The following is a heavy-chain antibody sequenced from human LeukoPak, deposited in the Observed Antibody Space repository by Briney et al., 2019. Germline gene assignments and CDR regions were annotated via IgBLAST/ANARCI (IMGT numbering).Heavy chain of an antibody. J-gene: IGHJ4*02. CDR1: GFTFDDYA. CDR3: AREIAVAGQADY. V-gene: IGHV3-9*01. Sequence: GGSLRLSCAASGFTFDDYAMHWVRQAPGKGLEWVSGISWNSGRIGYADSVKGRFTISRDNAKNSLYLQMNSLRAEDTAVYYCAREIAVAGQADYWGQGTLVTVSS. CDR2: ISWNSGRI. D-gene: IGHD6-19*01.